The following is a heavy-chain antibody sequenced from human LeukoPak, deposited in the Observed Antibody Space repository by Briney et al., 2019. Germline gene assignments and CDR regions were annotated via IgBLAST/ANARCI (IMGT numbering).Heavy chain of an antibody. CDR2: IYSGGST. V-gene: IGHV3-53*01. CDR1: GFTVSSNY. D-gene: IGHD3-22*01. Sequence: PGGSLRLSCAASGFTVSSNYMSWVRQAPGKGLEWVSVIYSGGSTYYADSVKGRFTISRDNSKNTLYLQMNSLRAEDTAVYYCARARPVDSSGYYDDAFDIWGQGTMVTVSS. J-gene: IGHJ3*02. CDR3: ARARPVDSSGYYDDAFDI.